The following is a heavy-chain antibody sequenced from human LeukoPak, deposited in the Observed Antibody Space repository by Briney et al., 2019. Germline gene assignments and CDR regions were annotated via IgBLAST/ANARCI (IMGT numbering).Heavy chain of an antibody. CDR2: ISAYNGNT. CDR1: GYTFTSYG. D-gene: IGHD5/OR15-5a*01. J-gene: IGHJ4*02. Sequence: ASVKVSCKASGYTFTSYGISWVRQAPGQGLEWMGWISAYNGNTNYAQKLQGRVTMTRDTSTSTAYMELSSLRSEDTAVYYCARIEGMASTMGDWGQGTLVTVSS. CDR3: ARIEGMASTMGD. V-gene: IGHV1-18*01.